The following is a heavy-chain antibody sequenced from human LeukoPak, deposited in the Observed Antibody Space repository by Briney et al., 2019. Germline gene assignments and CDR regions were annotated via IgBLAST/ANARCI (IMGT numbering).Heavy chain of an antibody. Sequence: PSETLSLTCTVSGGSISSYYWSWLRQPPGKGREWIGYIYYSGSTNYHPSLRSLVTISVDTSKNQFSLKLSSVTAADTAVYYCASSVVRVDSSGWPFDYWGQGTLVTVSS. V-gene: IGHV4-59*01. D-gene: IGHD6-19*01. CDR2: IYYSGST. J-gene: IGHJ4*02. CDR3: ASSVVRVDSSGWPFDY. CDR1: GGSISSYY.